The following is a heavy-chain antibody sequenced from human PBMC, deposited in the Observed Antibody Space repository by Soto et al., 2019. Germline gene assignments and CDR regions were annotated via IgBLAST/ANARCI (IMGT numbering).Heavy chain of an antibody. V-gene: IGHV1-3*04. J-gene: IGHJ4*02. CDR3: VRDLTGAQNY. Sequence: QVLLVQSGAEVKKPWASVSISCKASGYTFTTYAMHWVRQAPGQRPEWMGWITTSNGNTKYSQSFQGRTTMTRDTSAGTTDMELSGLTSEDTAVYFCVRDLTGAQNYWGQGTLVTVSS. CDR1: GYTFTTYA. CDR2: ITTSNGNT. D-gene: IGHD3-9*01.